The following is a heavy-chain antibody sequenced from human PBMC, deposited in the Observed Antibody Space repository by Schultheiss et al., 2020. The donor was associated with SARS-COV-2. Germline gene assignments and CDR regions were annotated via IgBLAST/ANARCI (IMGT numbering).Heavy chain of an antibody. J-gene: IGHJ5*02. CDR3: ARLLGYCSSTSCYGDGWFDP. Sequence: GESLKISCKGSGYSFTSYWIGWVRQMPGKGLEWMGIIYPGDSDTRYSPSFQGQVTISADKSISTAYLQWSSLKASDTAMYYCARLLGYCSSTSCYGDGWFDPWGQGTLVTVSS. CDR2: IYPGDSDT. V-gene: IGHV5-51*01. CDR1: GYSFTSYW. D-gene: IGHD2-2*01.